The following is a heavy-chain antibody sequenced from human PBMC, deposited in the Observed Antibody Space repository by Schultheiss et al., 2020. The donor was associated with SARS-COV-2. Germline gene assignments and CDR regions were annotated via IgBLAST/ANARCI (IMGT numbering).Heavy chain of an antibody. CDR3: ARTRIQTNYYYYYMDV. V-gene: IGHV4-31*03. J-gene: IGHJ6*03. CDR2: INHSGST. Sequence: SETLSLTCTVSGGSISSGGYYWSWIRQPPGKGLEWIGEINHSGSTYYNPSLKSRVTISVDTSKNQFSLKLSSVTAADTAVYYCARTRIQTNYYYYYMDVWGKGTTVTVSS. CDR1: GGSISSGGYY.